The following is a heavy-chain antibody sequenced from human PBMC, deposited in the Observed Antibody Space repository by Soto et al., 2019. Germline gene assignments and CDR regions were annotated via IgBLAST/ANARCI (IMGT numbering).Heavy chain of an antibody. CDR1: GDSVTRANAY. CDR2: LYNSGST. CDR3: AKLQPPGWIDA. Sequence: QVRLQESGPGLVKPSETLSLTCSVSGDSVTRANAYWIWLRQAPGKGLEWIGYLYNSGSTNYKPSLWSRVSLSLATSKNQFSVNLTSVTTADSAIYYCAKLQPPGWIDAWGHGTLVAVS. V-gene: IGHV4-61*01. D-gene: IGHD4-4*01. J-gene: IGHJ5*01.